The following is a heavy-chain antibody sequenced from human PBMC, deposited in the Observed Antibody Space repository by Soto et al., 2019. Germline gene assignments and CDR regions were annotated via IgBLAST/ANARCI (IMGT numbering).Heavy chain of an antibody. D-gene: IGHD2-2*01. CDR3: ARGGNVLVPAAEPY. CDR1: GGTFSSYA. J-gene: IGHJ4*02. V-gene: IGHV1-69*13. Sequence: SVKVSCKASGGTFSSYAISWVRQAPGQGLEWMGGIIPIFGTANYAQKFQGRVTITADESTSTAYMELSSLRSEDTAVYYCARGGNVLVPAAEPYWGQGTLVTVSS. CDR2: IIPIFGTA.